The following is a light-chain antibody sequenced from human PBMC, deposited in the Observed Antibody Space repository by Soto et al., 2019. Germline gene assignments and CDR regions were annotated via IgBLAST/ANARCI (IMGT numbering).Light chain of an antibody. CDR3: TSYTSSSTSI. Sequence: QSVLTQPPSVSGSPGQSVTISCTGTSSDVGSYNRVSWYQQPPGTAPQLMIYEVSNRPSGVPDRFSGSKSGNTASLTISGLQAEDEADYYCTSYTSSSTSIFGTGTKVTVL. J-gene: IGLJ1*01. CDR2: EVS. CDR1: SSDVGSYNR. V-gene: IGLV2-18*02.